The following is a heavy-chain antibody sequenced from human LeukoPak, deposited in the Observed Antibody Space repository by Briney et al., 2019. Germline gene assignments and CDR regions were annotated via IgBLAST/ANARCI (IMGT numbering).Heavy chain of an antibody. Sequence: SETPSLTCTDSGGSLSSYYWSWIRRPPGKGLEWIGDSYYSGSTNYNPSLTSRVTVSVDTSKNKFSLNLSSVTAAATAASYCSGLEEYGSRRYYKFNNWGPGTLDTVSS. CDR3: SGLEEYGSRRYYKFNN. J-gene: IGHJ4*02. V-gene: IGHV4-59*08. D-gene: IGHD3-10*01. CDR1: GGSLSSYY. CDR2: SYYSGST.